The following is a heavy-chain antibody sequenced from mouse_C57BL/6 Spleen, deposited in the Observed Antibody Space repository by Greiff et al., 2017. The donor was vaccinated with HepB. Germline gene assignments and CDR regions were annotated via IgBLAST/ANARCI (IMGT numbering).Heavy chain of an antibody. D-gene: IGHD1-1*01. CDR1: GYTFTSYW. CDR2: IDPSDSYT. Sequence: QVQLQQPGAELVKPGASVKLSCKASGYTFTSYWMHWVKQRPGQGLEWIGEIDPSDSYTNYNQKFKGKSTLTVDKSSSTAYMQLSSLTSEDSAVYYCARSPITTVVAPDYWGQGTTLTVSS. CDR3: ARSPITTVVAPDY. J-gene: IGHJ2*01. V-gene: IGHV1-69*01.